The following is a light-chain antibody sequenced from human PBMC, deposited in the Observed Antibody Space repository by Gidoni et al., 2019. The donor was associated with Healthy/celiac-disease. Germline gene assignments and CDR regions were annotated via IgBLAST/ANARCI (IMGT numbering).Light chain of an antibody. V-gene: IGLV3-1*01. Sequence: SYELTQPPSVSVSPGQTASITFSGDKLGDKYACWYQQKPGQSPVLVIYQDRKRPSGIPERFSGSNSGNTATLTISGTKAMDEADYYCQAWDSSTVVFGGGTKLTVL. CDR2: QDR. CDR1: KLGDKY. CDR3: QAWDSSTVV. J-gene: IGLJ2*01.